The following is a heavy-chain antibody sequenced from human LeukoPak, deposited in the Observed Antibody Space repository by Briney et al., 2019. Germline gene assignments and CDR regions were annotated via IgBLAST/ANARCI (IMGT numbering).Heavy chain of an antibody. CDR3: SRRRGGSFYYYDSSGYYGKEFDY. CDR1: GNNFNNYW. V-gene: IGHV5-51*01. D-gene: IGHD3-22*01. Sequence: GESLKISCQGSGNNFNNYWIGWVRQLPGKGLEWMGIIYPGDSDTRYSTSFEGQVTISADKSIKTVYLHWNSLKASDTAMYYCSRRRGGSFYYYDSSGYYGKEFDYWGQGTLVTVSS. CDR2: IYPGDSDT. J-gene: IGHJ4*02.